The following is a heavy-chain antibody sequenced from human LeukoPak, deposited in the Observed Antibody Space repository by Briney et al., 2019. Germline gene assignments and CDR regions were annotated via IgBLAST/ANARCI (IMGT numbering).Heavy chain of an antibody. CDR2: ILAGSST. CDR1: GFTFSSYA. V-gene: IGHV3-23*01. D-gene: IGHD4-23*01. Sequence: GESLRLSCAASGFTFSSYAMIWVRQAPGKGLEWVSIILAGSSTYYTDSVKGRFTISRDNSKNTLYLQMDSLRAEDTAVYYCAKGSTVGAQPDYWGQGTLVTVSS. CDR3: AKGSTVGAQPDY. J-gene: IGHJ4*02.